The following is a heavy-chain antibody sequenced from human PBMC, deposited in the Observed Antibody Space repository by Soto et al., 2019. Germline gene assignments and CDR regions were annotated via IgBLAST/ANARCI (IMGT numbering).Heavy chain of an antibody. CDR3: ATTSFSSSWQRSYNWFDP. CDR2: FDPEDGET. CDR1: GYTLTELS. D-gene: IGHD6-13*01. J-gene: IGHJ5*02. Sequence: GASVKVSCKVSGYTLTELSMHWVRQAPGKGLEWMGGFDPEDGETIYAQKFQGRVTMTEDTSTDTAYMELSSLRSEDTAVYYCATTSFSSSWQRSYNWFDPWGQGTLVTVSS. V-gene: IGHV1-24*01.